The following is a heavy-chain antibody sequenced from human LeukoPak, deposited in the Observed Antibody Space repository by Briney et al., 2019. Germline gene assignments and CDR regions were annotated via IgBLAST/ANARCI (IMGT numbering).Heavy chain of an antibody. Sequence: PGGSLRLSCAASGFTFSSSAMSWVRQVPGKGLEWVSGISASGGSTYYADSVRGRFTISRDNSKNTLYLQINSLRAEDTALYYCAKGTNNGRPNSFFPHGMDVWGQGTTVTVSS. CDR3: AKGTNNGRPNSFFPHGMDV. CDR1: GFTFSSSA. J-gene: IGHJ6*02. D-gene: IGHD2-8*01. V-gene: IGHV3-23*01. CDR2: ISASGGST.